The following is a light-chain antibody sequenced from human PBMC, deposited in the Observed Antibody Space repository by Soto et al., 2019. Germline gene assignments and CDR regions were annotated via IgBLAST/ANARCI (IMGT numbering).Light chain of an antibody. J-gene: IGLJ2*01. CDR3: AAWDDSLNALV. CDR2: SNN. V-gene: IGLV1-44*01. CDR1: SSNIGSNT. Sequence: QSVLTQPPSASGTPGQRVTISCSGSSSNIGSNTVNWYQQLPGTAPKLLIYSNNQLPSGVPDRFSGSKSGTSASLAISGRQSAEEADYYCAAWDDSLNALVFGGGTKLTVL.